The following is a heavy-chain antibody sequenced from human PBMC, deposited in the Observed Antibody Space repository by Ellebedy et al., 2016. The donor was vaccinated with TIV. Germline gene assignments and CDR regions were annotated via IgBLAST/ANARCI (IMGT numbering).Heavy chain of an antibody. CDR1: GFTFNSYG. V-gene: IGHV3-30*18. J-gene: IGHJ4*02. D-gene: IGHD3-16*02. CDR3: AKDGGWGVWVSYRYYDY. CDR2: ISYDGSNK. Sequence: GESLKISCAASGFTFNSYGMHWVRQAPGKGLEWVAVISYDGSNKYYADSVKGRFTISRDISKNTLYLQMNSRRAGDTAVYYCAKDGGWGVWVSYRYYDYWGQGTLVTVSS.